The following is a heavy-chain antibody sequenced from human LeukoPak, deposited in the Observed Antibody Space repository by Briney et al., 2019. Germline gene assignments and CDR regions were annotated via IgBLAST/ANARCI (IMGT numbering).Heavy chain of an antibody. Sequence: GGSLRLSCAASGFTFSNYGMHWVRQAPGKGPEWVALISYDGSNKYFADSVKGRFTISRGNSKNTLYLQMHSLRAEDTAVYYCAKDNVAAAGRYFDYWGQGTLVTVSS. V-gene: IGHV3-30*18. J-gene: IGHJ4*02. D-gene: IGHD6-13*01. CDR3: AKDNVAAAGRYFDY. CDR2: ISYDGSNK. CDR1: GFTFSNYG.